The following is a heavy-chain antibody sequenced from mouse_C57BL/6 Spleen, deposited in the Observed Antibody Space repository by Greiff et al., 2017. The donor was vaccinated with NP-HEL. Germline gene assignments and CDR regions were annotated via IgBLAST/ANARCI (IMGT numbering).Heavy chain of an antibody. CDR3: ARSKDSSGYGAMDY. V-gene: IGHV1-63*01. CDR2: IYPGGGYT. J-gene: IGHJ4*01. D-gene: IGHD3-2*02. Sequence: VQLQQSGAELVRPGTSVKMSCKASGYTFTNYWIGWAKQRPGHGLEWIGDIYPGGGYTNYNEKFKGKATLTADKSSSTAYMQFSSLTSEDSAIYYCARSKDSSGYGAMDYWGQGTLVTVSS. CDR1: GYTFTNYW.